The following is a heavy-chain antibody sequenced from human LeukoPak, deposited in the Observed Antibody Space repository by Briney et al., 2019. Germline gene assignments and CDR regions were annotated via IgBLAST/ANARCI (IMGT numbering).Heavy chain of an antibody. J-gene: IGHJ4*02. V-gene: IGHV4-59*01. CDR1: GGSISNYY. CDR3: ARTARSLFDY. D-gene: IGHD3-16*01. Sequence: SETLSLTCTVSGGSISNYYWSWIRQPPGKGPEWIGYVYYSGSTNYNPSLKSRVTISVDTSKNQFSLKLSSVTAADTAVYYCARTARSLFDYWGQGTLVTVSS. CDR2: VYYSGST.